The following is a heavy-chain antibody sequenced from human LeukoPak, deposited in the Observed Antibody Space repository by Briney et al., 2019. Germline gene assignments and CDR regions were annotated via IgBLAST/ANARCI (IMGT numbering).Heavy chain of an antibody. CDR3: AKDFDYYDSSGYYGAEYFQH. J-gene: IGHJ1*01. D-gene: IGHD3-22*01. Sequence: GGSLRLSCAASGFTFSSYAMSWVRQAPGKGLEWVSAIGGSGGSTYYADSVKGRFTISRDNSKNTLYLQMNSLRAEDTAVYYCAKDFDYYDSSGYYGAEYFQHWGQGTLVTVSS. CDR2: IGGSGGST. CDR1: GFTFSSYA. V-gene: IGHV3-23*01.